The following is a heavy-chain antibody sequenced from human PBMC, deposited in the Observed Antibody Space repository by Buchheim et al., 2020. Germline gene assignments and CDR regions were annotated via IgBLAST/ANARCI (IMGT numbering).Heavy chain of an antibody. D-gene: IGHD2-21*02. V-gene: IGHV3-30-3*01. CDR2: ISYDGSNK. Sequence: QVQLVESGGGVVQPGRSLRLSCAASGFTFSSYAMHWVRQAPGKGLEWVAFISYDGSNKYYADSVKGRFTIPSDNSKNTLYVQRDSLRAEDTAFYYWARGIHVVVTAGGLDYWGQGTL. CDR3: ARGIHVVVTAGGLDY. J-gene: IGHJ4*02. CDR1: GFTFSSYA.